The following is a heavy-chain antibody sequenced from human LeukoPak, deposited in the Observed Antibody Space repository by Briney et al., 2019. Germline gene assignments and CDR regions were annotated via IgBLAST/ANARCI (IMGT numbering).Heavy chain of an antibody. J-gene: IGHJ4*02. CDR3: ARGAYDYVWGSYRPFDY. CDR1: GFTFSDYY. D-gene: IGHD3-16*02. Sequence: PGGPLRLSCAASGFTFSDYYMSWIRQAPGKGLEWVSYISSSGSTIYYADSVKGRFTISRDNAKNSLYLQMNSLRAEDTAVYYCARGAYDYVWGSYRPFDYWGQGTLVTVSS. V-gene: IGHV3-11*04. CDR2: ISSSGSTI.